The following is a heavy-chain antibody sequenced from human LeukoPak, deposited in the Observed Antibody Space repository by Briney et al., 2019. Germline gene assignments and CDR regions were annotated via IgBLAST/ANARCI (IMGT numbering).Heavy chain of an antibody. V-gene: IGHV3-21*04. J-gene: IGHJ6*03. CDR1: GFTFSSYS. CDR2: ISSSSSYI. Sequence: NPGGSLRLSCAASGFTFSSYSMNWVRQAPGKGLEWVSSISSSSSYIYYADSVKGRFTISRDNSKNTLYLQMNSLRAEDTAVYYCAKVPITIFGVAQLGDYYYMDVWGKGTTVTVSS. CDR3: AKVPITIFGVAQLGDYYYMDV. D-gene: IGHD3-3*01.